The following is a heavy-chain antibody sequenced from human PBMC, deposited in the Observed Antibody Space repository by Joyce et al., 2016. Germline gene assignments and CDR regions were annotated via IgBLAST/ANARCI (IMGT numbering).Heavy chain of an antibody. CDR3: AKDARSGYSSGWYDY. CDR1: GFTFDDYA. J-gene: IGHJ4*02. V-gene: IGHV3-9*01. Sequence: EVQLVESGGGLVQPGRSLRLSCAASGFTFDDYAMHWVQQGPVKGLEWVSGMSWNSGSIGYADSVKGRFTISRDNAKNSLYLQMNSLRAEDTALYYCAKDARSGYSSGWYDYWGQGTLVTVSS. D-gene: IGHD6-19*01. CDR2: MSWNSGSI.